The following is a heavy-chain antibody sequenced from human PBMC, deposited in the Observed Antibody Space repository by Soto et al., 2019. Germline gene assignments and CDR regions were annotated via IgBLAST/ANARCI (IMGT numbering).Heavy chain of an antibody. CDR2: ISYDGSNK. J-gene: IGHJ4*02. CDR3: ARDDLPWGTAMSLDY. Sequence: LRLSCAASGFTFSSYAMHWVRQAPGKGLEWVAVISYDGSNKYYADSVKGRFTISRDNSKNTLYLQMNSLRAEDTAVYYCARDDLPWGTAMSLDYWGQGTLVTVSS. D-gene: IGHD5-18*01. V-gene: IGHV3-30-3*01. CDR1: GFTFSSYA.